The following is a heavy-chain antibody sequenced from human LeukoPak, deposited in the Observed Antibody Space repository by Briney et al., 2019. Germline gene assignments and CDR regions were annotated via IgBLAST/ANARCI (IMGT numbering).Heavy chain of an antibody. Sequence: GGSLRLSCAASGFTFRQYVLNWVRQAPGKGLEWVSSISDGGGDTYFADSVKGRLTISRDNSKNIVYLQMNSLRAEDTAVYYCAKGYSGAWYDFDPWGQGTLVTVSS. D-gene: IGHD6-19*01. CDR1: GFTFRQYV. CDR2: ISDGGGDT. J-gene: IGHJ5*02. V-gene: IGHV3-23*01. CDR3: AKGYSGAWYDFDP.